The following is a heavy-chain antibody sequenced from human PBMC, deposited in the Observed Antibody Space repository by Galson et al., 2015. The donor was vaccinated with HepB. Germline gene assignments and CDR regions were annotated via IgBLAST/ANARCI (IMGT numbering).Heavy chain of an antibody. D-gene: IGHD5-18*01. CDR3: VPDTSLVTF. J-gene: IGHJ3*01. V-gene: IGHV3-7*01. Sequence: SLRLSCAASGFTFSNYWMNWVRQAPGKGLEWVTNIKADGSDKHYVDSVKGRFTISRDNAKNSLNLQMNSLRAEDTAVYYCVPDTSLVTFWGPGTMVTVSA. CDR1: GFTFSNYW. CDR2: IKADGSDK.